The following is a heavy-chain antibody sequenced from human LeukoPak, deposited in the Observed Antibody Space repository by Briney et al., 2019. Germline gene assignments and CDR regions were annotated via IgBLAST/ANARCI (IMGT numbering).Heavy chain of an antibody. Sequence: ASVKVSCKASGYTFTSYGISWVRQAPGQGLEWMGWISAYNGNTNYAQKLQGRVTMTTDTSTSTAYMELRSLRSDDTAVYYCARVGGIAAAGTKTKPFDYWAREPWSPSPQ. CDR3: ARVGGIAAAGTKTKPFDY. D-gene: IGHD6-13*01. CDR2: ISAYNGNT. V-gene: IGHV1-18*01. J-gene: IGHJ4*02. CDR1: GYTFTSYG.